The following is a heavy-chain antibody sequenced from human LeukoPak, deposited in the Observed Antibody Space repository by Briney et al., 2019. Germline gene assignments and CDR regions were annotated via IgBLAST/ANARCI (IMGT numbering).Heavy chain of an antibody. V-gene: IGHV3-7*01. CDR2: IKQDGSEK. Sequence: GGSLRLSCAASGLTLSSNSMSWVRQAPGKGLEGVAHIKQDGSEKYYVDSVKGRFTISRDNAKNSLYLQMNSLRAEDTAVYYCARATYYYGSGSYYNFWGQGTMVTVSS. CDR3: ARATYYYGSGSYYNF. J-gene: IGHJ3*01. CDR1: GLTLSSNS. D-gene: IGHD3-10*01.